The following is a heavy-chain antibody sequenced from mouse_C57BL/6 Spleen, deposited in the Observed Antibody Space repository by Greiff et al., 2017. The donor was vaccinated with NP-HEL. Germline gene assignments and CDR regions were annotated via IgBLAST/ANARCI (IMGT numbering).Heavy chain of an antibody. D-gene: IGHD2-5*01. V-gene: IGHV1-69*01. CDR2: IDPSDSYT. Sequence: VQLQQPGAELVMPGASVKLSCKASGYTFTSYWMHWVKQRPGQGLEWIGEIDPSDSYTNYNQKFKGKSTLTVDKSSSTAYMQLSSLTSEDSAVYYRARRDYSNYGGYFDVWGTGTTVTVSS. CDR1: GYTFTSYW. J-gene: IGHJ1*03. CDR3: ARRDYSNYGGYFDV.